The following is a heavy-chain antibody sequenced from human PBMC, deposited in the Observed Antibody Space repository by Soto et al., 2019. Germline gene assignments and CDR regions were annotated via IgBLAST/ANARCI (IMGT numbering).Heavy chain of an antibody. CDR3: AGGAYYYDSSGLSY. Sequence: EVQLVESGGGLVQPGGSLRLSCAASGFTFSSYSMNWVRQAPGKGLEWVSYISSSSSTIYYADSVKGRFTISRDNAKNSLYLQMNSLRAEDTVVYYCAGGAYYYDSSGLSYWGQGTLVTVSS. CDR1: GFTFSSYS. CDR2: ISSSSSTI. D-gene: IGHD3-22*01. V-gene: IGHV3-48*01. J-gene: IGHJ4*02.